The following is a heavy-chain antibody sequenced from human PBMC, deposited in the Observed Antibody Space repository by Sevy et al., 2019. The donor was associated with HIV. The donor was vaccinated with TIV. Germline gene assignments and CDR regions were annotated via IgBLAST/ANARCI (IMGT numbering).Heavy chain of an antibody. J-gene: IGHJ4*02. CDR2: VSAYNGDT. Sequence: ASVKVSCKTSGYTFTDYGITWVRQAPGQGLEWMGWVSAYNGDTSYAQKFQGRVTMTTDTSTSTAYMELRSLRSDDTAVYFCARGWVSHPTCFDCWGRGTLVTVSS. CDR3: ARGWVSHPTCFDC. D-gene: IGHD3-16*01. V-gene: IGHV1-18*01. CDR1: GYTFTDYG.